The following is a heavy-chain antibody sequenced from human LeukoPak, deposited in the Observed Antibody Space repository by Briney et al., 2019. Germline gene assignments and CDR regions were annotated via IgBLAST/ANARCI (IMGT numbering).Heavy chain of an antibody. V-gene: IGHV3-23*01. Sequence: PGGSLRLSCAASGFTFSSYEMNWVRQAPGKGLEWVSNISGGDGTTYYADSVKGRFTISRDNSKNTLYLQMNSLRADDTAVYYCAKSGYNRFDYWGQGTLVTVSS. D-gene: IGHD5-24*01. J-gene: IGHJ4*02. CDR3: AKSGYNRFDY. CDR2: ISGGDGTT. CDR1: GFTFSSYE.